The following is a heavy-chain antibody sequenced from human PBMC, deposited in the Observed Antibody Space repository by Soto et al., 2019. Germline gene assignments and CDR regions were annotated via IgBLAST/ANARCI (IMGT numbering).Heavy chain of an antibody. CDR2: ISGSGGST. Sequence: EVQLLESGGGLVQPGGSLRLSCAASGFTFSSYAMSWVHQAPGKGLEWVSAISGSGGSTYYADSVKGRFTISRDNSKNTLYLQMNSLRAEDTAVYYCAKDLDIVVVALHDWGQGTLVTVSS. J-gene: IGHJ4*02. D-gene: IGHD2-15*01. V-gene: IGHV3-23*01. CDR1: GFTFSSYA. CDR3: AKDLDIVVVALHD.